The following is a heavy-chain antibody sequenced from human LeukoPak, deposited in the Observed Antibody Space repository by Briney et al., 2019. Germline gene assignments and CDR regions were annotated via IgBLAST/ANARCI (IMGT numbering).Heavy chain of an antibody. Sequence: PGGSLRLSCAASGFTFSDYWMSWVRQAPGKGLEWVANIKQDGSEKYYVDSVKGRFTISRDNAKNSLFLQMNTLRAEDTAVYYCARGGGYCSGGSCNSHDAFDIWGQGTLVTVSS. CDR2: IKQDGSEK. J-gene: IGHJ3*02. CDR1: GFTFSDYW. V-gene: IGHV3-7*02. CDR3: ARGGGYCSGGSCNSHDAFDI. D-gene: IGHD2-15*01.